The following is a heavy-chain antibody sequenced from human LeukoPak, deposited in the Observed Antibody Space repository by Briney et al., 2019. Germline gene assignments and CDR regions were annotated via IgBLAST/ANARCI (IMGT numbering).Heavy chain of an antibody. D-gene: IGHD3-10*01. CDR3: ARAQGPGSGSYYRRYYYYYMDV. J-gene: IGHJ6*03. CDR2: INHSGST. V-gene: IGHV4-38-2*02. Sequence: PSETLSLTCTVSGYSISSGYYWGWIRQPPGKGLEWIGEINHSGSTNYNPSLKSRVTISVDTSKNQFSLKLSSVTAADTAVYYCARAQGPGSGSYYRRYYYYYMDVWGKGTTVTVSS. CDR1: GYSISSGYY.